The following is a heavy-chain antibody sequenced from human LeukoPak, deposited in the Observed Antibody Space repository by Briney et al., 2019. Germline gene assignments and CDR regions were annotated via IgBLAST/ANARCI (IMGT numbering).Heavy chain of an antibody. J-gene: IGHJ4*02. Sequence: GGSLRLSCAASGFTFSSYSMNWVRQAPGKGLGWVSYISSSSSTIYYADSVKGRFTISRDNAKNSLYLQMNSLRAEDTAVYYCARGRPGDSSGSLDYWGQGTLVTVSS. CDR1: GFTFSSYS. CDR2: ISSSSSTI. CDR3: ARGRPGDSSGSLDY. V-gene: IGHV3-48*04. D-gene: IGHD3-22*01.